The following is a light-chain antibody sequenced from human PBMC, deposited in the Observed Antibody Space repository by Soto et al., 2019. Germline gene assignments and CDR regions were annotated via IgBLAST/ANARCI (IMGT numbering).Light chain of an antibody. J-gene: IGKJ4*01. CDR3: QQRSNWPPLT. CDR2: DAS. V-gene: IGKV3-11*01. CDR1: QSVSSY. Sequence: EIVLRQSPATLSLSPGERATLSCRASQSVSSYLAWYQQKPGQAPRLLIYDASNRATGIPARFSGSGSGTDFTLTISSLEPEDFAVYYCQQRSNWPPLTSAGGTKVDIK.